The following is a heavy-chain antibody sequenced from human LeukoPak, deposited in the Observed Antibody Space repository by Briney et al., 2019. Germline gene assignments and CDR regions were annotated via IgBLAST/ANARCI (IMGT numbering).Heavy chain of an antibody. J-gene: IGHJ4*02. Sequence: GGSLRLSCAASGFTFTSHWMHWVRQVLGKGLVWVSRINSDGSNTFYADSVKGRFTISRDNAKNTLYLQMNSLGVEDAAVYYCARDLHWGASDYWGQGTLVTVSS. V-gene: IGHV3-74*01. CDR2: INSDGSNT. D-gene: IGHD1-26*01. CDR1: GFTFTSHW. CDR3: ARDLHWGASDY.